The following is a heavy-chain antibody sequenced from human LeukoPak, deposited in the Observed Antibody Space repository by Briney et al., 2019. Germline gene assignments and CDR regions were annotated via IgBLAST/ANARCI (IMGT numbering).Heavy chain of an antibody. Sequence: SETLSLTCSVSGDSITSGYYWGWIRQPPGKGLEWIGSIHYRGNTNYNPSLKSRVTMSVDTSKNQFSLKLSSVTAADTAVYYCARDRGTWNDDGFDYWGQGTLVTVSS. J-gene: IGHJ4*02. CDR2: IHYRGNT. CDR3: ARDRGTWNDDGFDY. V-gene: IGHV4-38-2*02. D-gene: IGHD1-1*01. CDR1: GDSITSGYY.